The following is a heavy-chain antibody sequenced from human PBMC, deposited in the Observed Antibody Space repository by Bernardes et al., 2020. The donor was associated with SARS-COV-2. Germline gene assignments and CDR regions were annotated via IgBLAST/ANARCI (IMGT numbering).Heavy chain of an antibody. D-gene: IGHD6-13*01. CDR3: ARDAAAGATSWFDP. CDR2: IRDDGSEK. CDR1: GFTFTKFW. J-gene: IGHJ5*02. Sequence: GGSLRLSCAASGFTFTKFWMSWVRQAPGKGLEWVANIRDDGSEKYYVDSVKGRFSISRDNAKNSLYLQMNSLRVEDSAVYFCARDAAAGATSWFDPWGQGTLVTVSS. V-gene: IGHV3-7*01.